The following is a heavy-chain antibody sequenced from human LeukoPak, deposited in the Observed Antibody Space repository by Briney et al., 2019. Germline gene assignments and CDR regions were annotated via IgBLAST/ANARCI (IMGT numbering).Heavy chain of an antibody. J-gene: IGHJ4*02. V-gene: IGHV3-9*01. CDR2: ISWNSDSI. CDR1: GFTFDDYA. CDR3: AKAYCNGYSCHFDY. D-gene: IGHD5-18*01. Sequence: GGSLRLSCAASGFTFDDYAMHWVRQAPGKGLEWVSGISWNSDSIGYADSVKGRFTISRDNAKNSLYLQMNSLRADDTALYYCAKAYCNGYSCHFDYWGQGTLVTVSS.